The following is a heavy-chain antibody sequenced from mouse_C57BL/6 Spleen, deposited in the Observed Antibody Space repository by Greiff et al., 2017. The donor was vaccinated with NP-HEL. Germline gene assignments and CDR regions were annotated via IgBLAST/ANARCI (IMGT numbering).Heavy chain of an antibody. D-gene: IGHD3-2*02. V-gene: IGHV1-69*01. CDR2: IDPSDSYT. CDR1: GYTFTSYW. CDR3: ARGERTAQATSYFDY. Sequence: VQLQQPGAELVMPGASVKLSCKASGYTFTSYWMHWVKQRPGQGLEWIGEIDPSDSYTNYNQKFKGKSTLTVDKSSSTAYMQLSSLTSEDSAVYYCARGERTAQATSYFDYWGQGTTLTVSS. J-gene: IGHJ2*01.